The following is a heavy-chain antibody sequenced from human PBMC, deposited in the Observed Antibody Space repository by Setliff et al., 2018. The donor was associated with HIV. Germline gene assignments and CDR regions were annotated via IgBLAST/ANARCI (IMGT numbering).Heavy chain of an antibody. D-gene: IGHD3-3*01. CDR1: GDTFRSYA. CDR3: ARVIGDDFWSGTSNWFDP. CDR2: IVPTLGSV. V-gene: IGHV1-69*04. Sequence: SVKVSCKASGDTFRSYAISWARQAPGQGLEWMGRIVPTLGSVNYAQKFQGRVTITADKPTTTAYMQIVGLTSEDTAIYYCARVIGDDFWSGTSNWFDPWGQGTVVTVSS. J-gene: IGHJ5*02.